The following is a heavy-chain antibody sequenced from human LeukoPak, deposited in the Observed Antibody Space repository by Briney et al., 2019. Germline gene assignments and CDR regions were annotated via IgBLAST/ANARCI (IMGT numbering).Heavy chain of an antibody. D-gene: IGHD3-3*01. Sequence: ASVKVSCKASGGTFSSYAISWVRQAPGQGLEWMGGIIPIFGTANYAQKFQGRVTITADESTSTAYMELSSLRSEDTAVYYCARVLKSDDFWSGYTYYMDVWGKGTTVTVSS. CDR3: ARVLKSDDFWSGYTYYMDV. CDR1: GGTFSSYA. V-gene: IGHV1-69*13. J-gene: IGHJ6*03. CDR2: IIPIFGTA.